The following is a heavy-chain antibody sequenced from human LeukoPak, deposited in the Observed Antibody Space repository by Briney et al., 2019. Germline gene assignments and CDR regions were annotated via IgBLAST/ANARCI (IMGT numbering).Heavy chain of an antibody. Sequence: SETLSLTCAVYGGSFSGYYWCGIRQPPGKGLEWIGEINHSGSTNYNPSLKSRVTISVDTAKNHFSLRLSSVTAADTAVYYCARSPHRSSSGYYFDSWGQGTLVTVSS. CDR3: ARSPHRSSSGYYFDS. D-gene: IGHD6-6*01. V-gene: IGHV4-34*01. CDR1: GGSFSGYY. J-gene: IGHJ4*02. CDR2: INHSGST.